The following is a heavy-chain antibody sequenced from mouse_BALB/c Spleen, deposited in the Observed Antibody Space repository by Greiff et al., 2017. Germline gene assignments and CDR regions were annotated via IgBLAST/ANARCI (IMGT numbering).Heavy chain of an antibody. CDR3: ARGRWFAY. V-gene: IGHV3-2*02. J-gene: IGHJ3*01. Sequence: EVHLVESGPGLVKPSQSLSLTCTVTGYSITSDYAWNWIRQFPGNKLEWMGYISYSGSTSYNPSLKSRISITRDTSKNQFFLQLNSVTTEDTATYYGARGRWFAYWGQGTLVTVSA. CDR1: GYSITSDYA. CDR2: ISYSGST.